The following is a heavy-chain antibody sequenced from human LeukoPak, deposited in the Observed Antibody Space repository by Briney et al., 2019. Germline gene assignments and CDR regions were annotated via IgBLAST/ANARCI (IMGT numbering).Heavy chain of an antibody. J-gene: IGHJ4*02. CDR1: GFTFSSYR. D-gene: IGHD6-19*01. Sequence: GGSLRLSCAASGFTFSSYRMNWVRQAPGKGLEWVSSISSSSYIYYADSVKGRFTISRDNAKNSLYLQMNSLRAEDTAVYYCARGGIAVAGLDYWGQGTLVTVSS. V-gene: IGHV3-21*01. CDR3: ARGGIAVAGLDY. CDR2: ISSSSYI.